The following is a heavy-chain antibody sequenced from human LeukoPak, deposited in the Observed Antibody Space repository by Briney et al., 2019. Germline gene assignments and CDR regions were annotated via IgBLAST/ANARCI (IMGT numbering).Heavy chain of an antibody. D-gene: IGHD3-16*01. Sequence: PGGSLRLSCAASGFTFSSYVMSWVRQAPGKGLEWVSAISGSGGTSYYADSVKGRFTISRDNSKNTLFLQMNSLRAEDTAVYYCASAEGEGRYWGQGTLVTVPS. V-gene: IGHV3-23*01. CDR2: ISGSGGTS. CDR1: GFTFSSYV. J-gene: IGHJ4*02. CDR3: ASAEGEGRY.